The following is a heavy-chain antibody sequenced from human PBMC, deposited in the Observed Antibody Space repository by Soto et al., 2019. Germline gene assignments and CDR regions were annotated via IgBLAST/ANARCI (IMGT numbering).Heavy chain of an antibody. CDR2: IWYDGSNK. CDR1: GFTFSTYG. J-gene: IGHJ4*02. V-gene: IGHV3-33*06. D-gene: IGHD3-16*01. Sequence: QVQLVESGGGVVQPGRSLRLSCVASGFTFSTYGIHSVRQAPGKGLEWEAVIWYDGSNKYYADSVKGRFTISRDNSKDMLYLQMNSLRAEDTAVYYCAKAVGPFDYWGQGTLVTVSS. CDR3: AKAVGPFDY.